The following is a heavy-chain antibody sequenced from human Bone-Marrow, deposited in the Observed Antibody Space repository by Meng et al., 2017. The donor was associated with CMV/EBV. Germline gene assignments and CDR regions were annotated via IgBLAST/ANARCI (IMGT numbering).Heavy chain of an antibody. D-gene: IGHD6-6*01. J-gene: IGHJ3*02. CDR3: AKAHTASIAAFDAFDI. CDR2: ISGSGGTT. CDR1: ITFRSYV. Sequence: ITFRSYVMTWVRQAPGKGLEWVSGISGSGGTTFYADSVKGRFIISRDNSKNTLSLQLTSLRADDTAVYFCAKAHTASIAAFDAFDIWGQGTMVTVSS. V-gene: IGHV3-23*01.